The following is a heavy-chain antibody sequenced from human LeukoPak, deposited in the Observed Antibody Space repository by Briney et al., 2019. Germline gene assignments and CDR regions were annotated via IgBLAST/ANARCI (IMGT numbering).Heavy chain of an antibody. CDR2: INHSGST. Sequence: SETLSLTCAVSGGSFSSYFWSYIRQPPGKGLEWIGEINHSGSTNYNPSLKSRVTISIDTSKNQFSLKLSSVTAADTAVYYCARQYYSDSSGYRDAFHIWGQGTMVTVSS. CDR3: ARQYYSDSSGYRDAFHI. D-gene: IGHD3-22*01. V-gene: IGHV4-34*01. J-gene: IGHJ3*02. CDR1: GGSFSSYF.